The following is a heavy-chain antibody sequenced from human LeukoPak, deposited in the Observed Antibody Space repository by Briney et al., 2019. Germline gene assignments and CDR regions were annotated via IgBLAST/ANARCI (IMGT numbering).Heavy chain of an antibody. Sequence: PGGSLRLSCAASGFTFSSYSMNWVRQAPGKGLEWVSSISSSSSYIYYADSVKGRFTISRDNAKNSLYLQMNSLRAEDTAVYYCAREDSGYVRVFDYWGQGTLVTVSS. CDR2: ISSSSSYI. J-gene: IGHJ4*02. CDR3: AREDSGYVRVFDY. CDR1: GFTFSSYS. V-gene: IGHV3-21*01. D-gene: IGHD5-12*01.